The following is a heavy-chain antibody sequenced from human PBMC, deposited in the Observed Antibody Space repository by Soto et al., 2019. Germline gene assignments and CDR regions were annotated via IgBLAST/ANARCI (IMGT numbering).Heavy chain of an antibody. V-gene: IGHV3-23*01. CDR3: AKDTQYYDFWSGPYYYYGMDV. CDR1: GFTFSSYA. J-gene: IGHJ6*04. Sequence: PGGSLRLSCAASGFTFSSYAMSWVRQAPGKGLEWVSAISGSGGSTYYADSVKGRFTISRDNSKNTLYLQMNSLRAEDTAVYYCAKDTQYYDFWSGPYYYYGMDVWGKGTTVTVSS. CDR2: ISGSGGST. D-gene: IGHD3-3*01.